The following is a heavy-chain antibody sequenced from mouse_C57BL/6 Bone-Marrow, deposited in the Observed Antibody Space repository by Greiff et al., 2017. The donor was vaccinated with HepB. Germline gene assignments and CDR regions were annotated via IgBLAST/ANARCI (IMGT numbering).Heavy chain of an antibody. CDR3: ARHFNITTVVAPAMDY. J-gene: IGHJ4*01. CDR1: GFTFSDYG. D-gene: IGHD1-1*01. Sequence: EVMLVESGGGLVKPGGSLKLSCAASGFTFSDYGMHWVRQAPEKGLEWVAYISSGSSTIYYADTVKGRFTISRDNAKNTLFLQMTSLRSEDTAMYYCARHFNITTVVAPAMDYWGQGTSVTVSS. V-gene: IGHV5-17*01. CDR2: ISSGSSTI.